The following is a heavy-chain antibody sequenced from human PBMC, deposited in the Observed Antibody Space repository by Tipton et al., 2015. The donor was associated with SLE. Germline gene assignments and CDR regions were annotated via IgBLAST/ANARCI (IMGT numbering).Heavy chain of an antibody. V-gene: IGHV4-39*07. Sequence: TLSLTCIVSGDSISSSSYYWGWIRQPPGKGLEWIGNIYYTGNTFYNPSLKSRVTISVDTSKNQFSLKLSSVTAADTAVYYCARDEYRYDATGYHLLGHFDFWGQGTLVTVSS. CDR1: GDSISSSSYY. CDR3: ARDEYRYDATGYHLLGHFDF. CDR2: IYYTGNT. D-gene: IGHD3-22*01. J-gene: IGHJ4*02.